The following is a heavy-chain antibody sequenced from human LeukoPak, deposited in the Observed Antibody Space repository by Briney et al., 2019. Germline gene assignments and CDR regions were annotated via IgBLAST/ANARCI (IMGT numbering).Heavy chain of an antibody. Sequence: ASVKVSCKASGYTFTSYDINWVRQATGQGLEWMGWMNPNSGNTGYAQKFQGRVTITRNTSISTAYMELSRLRSDDTAVYYCARGAFGGTTYYMDVWGKGTTVTVSS. V-gene: IGHV1-8*03. CDR1: GYTFTSYD. D-gene: IGHD1-7*01. CDR3: ARGAFGGTTYYMDV. J-gene: IGHJ6*03. CDR2: MNPNSGNT.